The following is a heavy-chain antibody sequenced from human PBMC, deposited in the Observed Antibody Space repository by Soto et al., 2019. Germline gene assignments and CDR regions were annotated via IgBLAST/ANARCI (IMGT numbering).Heavy chain of an antibody. D-gene: IGHD7-27*01. V-gene: IGHV5-51*01. CDR1: GYSFTSYW. J-gene: IGHJ6*02. CDR2: IYPGDSDT. Sequence: ESLKISCKGSGYSFTSYWIGWVRQMPGKGLEWMGIIYPGDSDTRYSPSFQGQVTISADKSISTAYLQWSSLKASDTAMYYCARANFPNIYGMDVWGQGTTVTVSS. CDR3: ARANFPNIYGMDV.